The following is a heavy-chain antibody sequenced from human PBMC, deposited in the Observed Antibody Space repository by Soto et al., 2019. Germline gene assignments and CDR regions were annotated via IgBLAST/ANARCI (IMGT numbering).Heavy chain of an antibody. V-gene: IGHV3-23*01. CDR3: AKGFTMIVVAFYYFDY. Sequence: PGGSLRLSCAASGFTFSSYAMSWVRQAPGKGLEWVSAISGSGGSTYYADSVKGRFTISRDNSKNTLYLQMNSLRAEDTAVYYCAKGFTMIVVAFYYFDYWGQGALVTVSS. D-gene: IGHD3-22*01. CDR2: ISGSGGST. J-gene: IGHJ4*02. CDR1: GFTFSSYA.